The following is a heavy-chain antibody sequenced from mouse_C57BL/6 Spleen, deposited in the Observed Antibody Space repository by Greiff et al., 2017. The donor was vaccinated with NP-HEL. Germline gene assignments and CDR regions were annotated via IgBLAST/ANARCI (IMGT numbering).Heavy chain of an antibody. D-gene: IGHD1-1*01. V-gene: IGHV1-61*01. Sequence: QVQLQQPGAELVRPGSSVKLSCKASGYTFTSYWMDWVKQRPGQGLEWIGNIYPSDSETHYNQKFKDKATLTVDKSSSTAYMQLSSLTSDDSAVYYCARGFYYYGSSYYWYFDVWGTGTTVTVSS. CDR2: IYPSDSET. CDR1: GYTFTSYW. J-gene: IGHJ1*03. CDR3: ARGFYYYGSSYYWYFDV.